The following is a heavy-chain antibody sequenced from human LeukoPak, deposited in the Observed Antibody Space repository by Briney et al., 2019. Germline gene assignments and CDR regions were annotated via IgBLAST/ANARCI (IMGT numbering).Heavy chain of an antibody. CDR1: GGSFSGYY. J-gene: IGHJ5*02. CDR2: IYSSGST. Sequence: ASETLSLTCAVYGGSFSGYYWSWIRQPAGKGLEWIGRIYSSGSTNYNPSLKSRVTISVDTSKNQFSLKLSSVTAADTAVYYCARAGLGIATKFDPWGQGTLVTVSS. D-gene: IGHD6-13*01. V-gene: IGHV4-59*10. CDR3: ARAGLGIATKFDP.